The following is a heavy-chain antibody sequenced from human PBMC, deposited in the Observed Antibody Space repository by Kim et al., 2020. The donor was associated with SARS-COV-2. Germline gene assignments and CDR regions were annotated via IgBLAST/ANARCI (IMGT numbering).Heavy chain of an antibody. J-gene: IGHJ6*02. Sequence: YADSVKGRFTISRDYSKNTLYLQMNSLRAEDTAVYYCARSLGGGYYYGMDVWGQGTTVTVSS. V-gene: IGHV3-30*01. D-gene: IGHD3-16*01. CDR3: ARSLGGGYYYGMDV.